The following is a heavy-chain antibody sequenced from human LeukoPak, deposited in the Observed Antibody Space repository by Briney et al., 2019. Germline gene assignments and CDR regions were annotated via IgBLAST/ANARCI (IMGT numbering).Heavy chain of an antibody. CDR2: INHSGST. D-gene: IGHD6-6*01. Sequence: SETLSLTCTVSGGSISSYYWSWIRQPPGKGLEWIGEINHSGSTNHNPSLKSRVTISVDTSKNQFSLKLSSVTAADTAVYYCARGGELELGFDPWGQGTLVTVSS. CDR1: GGSISSYY. V-gene: IGHV4-34*01. J-gene: IGHJ5*02. CDR3: ARGGELELGFDP.